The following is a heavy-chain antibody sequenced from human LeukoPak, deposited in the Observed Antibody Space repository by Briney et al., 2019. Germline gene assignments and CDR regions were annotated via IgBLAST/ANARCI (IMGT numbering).Heavy chain of an antibody. Sequence: GGSLRLSCAASGLTFSSYWMSWVRQAPGKGLEWVANIKQDGSEKSKNSLYLQMNSLRAEDTAVYYCARGVRTYDYWAQGTLVTVSS. CDR1: GLTFSSYW. D-gene: IGHD3-3*01. J-gene: IGHJ4*02. CDR2: IKQDGSEK. V-gene: IGHV3-7*03. CDR3: ARGVRTYDY.